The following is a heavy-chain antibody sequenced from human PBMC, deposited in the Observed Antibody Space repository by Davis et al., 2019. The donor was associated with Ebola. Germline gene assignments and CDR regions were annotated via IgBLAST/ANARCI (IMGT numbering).Heavy chain of an antibody. J-gene: IGHJ4*02. V-gene: IGHV1-46*01. Sequence: ASVNVSCTASVYTFTSYYMHWVRQAPGQGLEWMGIINPSGGSTSYAQKFQGRVTITRDTSTSTVYMELSSLRSEDTAVYYCARVWWCGGDCYYFDYWGQGTLVTVSS. CDR3: ARVWWCGGDCYYFDY. CDR1: VYTFTSYY. CDR2: INPSGGST. D-gene: IGHD2-21*01.